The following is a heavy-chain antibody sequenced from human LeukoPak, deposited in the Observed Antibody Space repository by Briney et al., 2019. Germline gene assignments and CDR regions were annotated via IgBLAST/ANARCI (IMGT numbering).Heavy chain of an antibody. V-gene: IGHV3-23*01. Sequence: PGGSLRLSCEASGFTFSDYAMNWVRQPPGKGLEWVSAISGSGGSTYYADSVKGRFTISRDNAKNSLYLQMNSLRAEDTAVYYCARDSIPGSSWYPDYWGQGTLVTVSS. CDR1: GFTFSDYA. D-gene: IGHD6-13*01. CDR3: ARDSIPGSSWYPDY. J-gene: IGHJ4*02. CDR2: ISGSGGST.